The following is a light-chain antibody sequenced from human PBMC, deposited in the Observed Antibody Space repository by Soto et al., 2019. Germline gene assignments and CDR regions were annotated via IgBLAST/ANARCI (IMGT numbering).Light chain of an antibody. V-gene: IGKV1-9*01. Sequence: DIQLTQSPSCLSANVGDTVTITCRASQDIDNYLAWYQQKPGKAPKLLIYTASTLQSGVPSRSSGSGSGTDFTLTISSLQPDDFATYYCLQLNSYPRTFGQGAKVDIK. CDR2: TAS. CDR1: QDIDNY. J-gene: IGKJ1*01. CDR3: LQLNSYPRT.